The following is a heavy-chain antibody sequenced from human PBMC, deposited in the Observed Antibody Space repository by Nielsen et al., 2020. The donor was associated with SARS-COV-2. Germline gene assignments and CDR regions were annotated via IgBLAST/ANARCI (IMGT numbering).Heavy chain of an antibody. V-gene: IGHV3-9*01. J-gene: IGHJ6*02. D-gene: IGHD4-23*01. CDR1: GFTFDDYA. CDR3: ASGGNSAGDHYYYGMDV. Sequence: SLKISCAASGFTFDDYAMHWVRQAPGKGLEWVSGISWNSGSIGYADSVKGRFTISRDNAKNPLYLQMNSLRAEDTALYYCASGGNSAGDHYYYGMDVWGQGTTVTVSS. CDR2: ISWNSGSI.